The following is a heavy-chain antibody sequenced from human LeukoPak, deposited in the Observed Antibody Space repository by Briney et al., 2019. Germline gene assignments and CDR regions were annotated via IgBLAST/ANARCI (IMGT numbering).Heavy chain of an antibody. CDR1: GFTFSGYA. CDR3: AKDGAMAAAGYYFDY. V-gene: IGHV3-23*01. J-gene: IGHJ4*02. D-gene: IGHD6-13*01. Sequence: PGGSLRLSCAASGFTFSGYAMSWVRQAPGKGLEWVSDISGTGANTYYADSVKGRFTISRDNSRNTLYLQMNSLRSEDTAVYYCAKDGAMAAAGYYFDYWGQGTLVTVSS. CDR2: ISGTGANT.